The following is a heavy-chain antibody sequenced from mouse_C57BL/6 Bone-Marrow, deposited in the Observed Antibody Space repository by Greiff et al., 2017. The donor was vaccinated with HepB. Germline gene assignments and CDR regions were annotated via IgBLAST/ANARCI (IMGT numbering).Heavy chain of an antibody. J-gene: IGHJ1*03. V-gene: IGHV1-82*01. Sequence: VQLQQSGPELVKPGASVKISCKASGYAFSSSWMNWVKQRPGKGLEWIGRIYPGDGDTNYNGKFKGKATLTADKSSSTAYMQLSSLTSEDSAVYCCAHITAIVGGYFDVWGTGTTVTVSS. CDR2: IYPGDGDT. CDR3: AHITAIVGGYFDV. CDR1: GYAFSSSW. D-gene: IGHD1-1*01.